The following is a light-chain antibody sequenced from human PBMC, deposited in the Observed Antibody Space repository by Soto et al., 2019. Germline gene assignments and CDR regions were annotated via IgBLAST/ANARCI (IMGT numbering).Light chain of an antibody. CDR3: AAWDDSLNGAV. CDR1: SYNIGSNT. J-gene: IGLJ7*01. V-gene: IGLV1-44*01. Sequence: SVLTQPPSASGTPGQRVTISCSGSSYNIGSNTVNWYQQLPGTAPKLLISSNNQPPSGVPDRFSGSKSGTSASLAISGLQSEDEAEYYCAAWDDSLNGAVFGGGTQLTVL. CDR2: SNN.